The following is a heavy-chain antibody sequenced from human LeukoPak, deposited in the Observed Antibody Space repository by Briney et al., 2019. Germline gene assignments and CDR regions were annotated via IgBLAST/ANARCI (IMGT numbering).Heavy chain of an antibody. D-gene: IGHD5-18*01. Sequence: PGESLKISCKGSRYSFTSYWIAWVRQMPGKGLEWMGIIYPGDSGTRYSPSFRGQVTISADKSISTAYLQWSSLKASDTAIYFCARAGDSYGYFDYWGQGTLVTVSS. CDR2: IYPGDSGT. J-gene: IGHJ4*02. CDR1: RYSFTSYW. V-gene: IGHV5-51*01. CDR3: ARAGDSYGYFDY.